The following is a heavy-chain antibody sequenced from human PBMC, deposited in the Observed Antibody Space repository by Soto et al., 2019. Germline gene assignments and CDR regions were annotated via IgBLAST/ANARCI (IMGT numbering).Heavy chain of an antibody. CDR3: AKGPSDYFDY. J-gene: IGHJ4*02. CDR2: ISYDGSNK. V-gene: IGHV3-30*18. Sequence: GGSLRLSCAASGFTFSSYGMHWVRQAPGKGLEWVAVISYDGSNKYYADSVKGRFTISRDNSKNTLYLQMNSLRAEDTAVYYCAKGPSDYFDYWGQGTLVTVSS. CDR1: GFTFSSYG.